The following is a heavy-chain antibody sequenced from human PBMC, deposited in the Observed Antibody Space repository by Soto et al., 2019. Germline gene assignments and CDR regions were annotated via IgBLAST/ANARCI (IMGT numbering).Heavy chain of an antibody. CDR3: ARFSRATVVPLGAPGADVYGMVV. J-gene: IGHJ6*02. V-gene: IGHV4-59*01. CDR2: IYYSGST. D-gene: IGHD4-4*01. CDR1: GGSISSYY. Sequence: QVQLQESGPGLVKPSEILSLTCTVSGGSISSYYWSWIRQSPGKGLEWIGYIYYSGSTNYNPSLKSRVTISVDTSKNQFSLKLSSVTAADTAVYYCARFSRATVVPLGAPGADVYGMVVWGQGTTVTVSS.